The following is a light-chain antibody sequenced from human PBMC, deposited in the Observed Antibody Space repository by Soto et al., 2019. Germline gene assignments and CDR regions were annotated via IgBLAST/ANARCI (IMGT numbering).Light chain of an antibody. J-gene: IGKJ1*01. V-gene: IGKV3D-15*01. CDR1: QSVGTN. CDR2: GAS. Sequence: EVVMTQSPATLSMSPGERVTLSCRASQSVGTNLAWYQQKPGQSPRLLMYGASTGATGIPARFSGSGSGTEFTLTISSLQSEDYAIYYCQQYDDWTWTFGQGTKV. CDR3: QQYDDWTWT.